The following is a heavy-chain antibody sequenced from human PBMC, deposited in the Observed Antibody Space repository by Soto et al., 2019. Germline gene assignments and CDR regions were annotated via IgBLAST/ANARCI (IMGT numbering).Heavy chain of an antibody. V-gene: IGHV3-21*04. J-gene: IGHJ5*02. D-gene: IGHD2-2*01. CDR2: ISSSSSYI. CDR1: GFTFSSYS. CDR3: AKGGYCSSTSCPNWFDP. Sequence: GGSLRLSCAASGFTFSSYSMNWVRQAPGKGLEWVSSISSSSSYIYYADSVKGRFTISRDNSKNTLYLQMNSLRAEDTAVYYCAKGGYCSSTSCPNWFDPWGQGTLVTVSS.